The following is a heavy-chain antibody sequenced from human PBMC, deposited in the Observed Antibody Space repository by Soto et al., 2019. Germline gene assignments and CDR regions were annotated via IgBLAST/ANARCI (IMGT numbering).Heavy chain of an antibody. CDR1: GFTFSSYA. J-gene: IGHJ6*02. V-gene: IGHV3-23*01. D-gene: IGHD3-22*01. CDR2: ISGSGGST. Sequence: PGGSLRLSCAASGFTFSSYAMSWVRQAPGKGLEWVSAISGSGGSTYYADSVKGRFTISRDNSKNTLYLQMNSLRAEDTAVYYCARDPRGYYDSSGYYYYYYGMDVWGQGTTVTVSS. CDR3: ARDPRGYYDSSGYYYYYYGMDV.